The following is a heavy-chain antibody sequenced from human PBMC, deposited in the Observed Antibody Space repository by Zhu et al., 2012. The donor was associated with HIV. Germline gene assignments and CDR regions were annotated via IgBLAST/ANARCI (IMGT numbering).Heavy chain of an antibody. Sequence: QVQLQQWGAGLLKPSETLSLTCAVYGGSFSAYSWTWIRQPPGKGLEWIGEINHSGSTKNIPSLKSRVTISLDTSKNQFSLKLRSVTAADTAVYYCARDNFDRSGYYFHAFDIWGQGDNGHRLF. J-gene: IGHJ3*02. CDR2: INHSGST. CDR1: GGSFSAYS. V-gene: IGHV4-34*01. D-gene: IGHD3-22*01. CDR3: ARDNFDRSGYYFHAFDI.